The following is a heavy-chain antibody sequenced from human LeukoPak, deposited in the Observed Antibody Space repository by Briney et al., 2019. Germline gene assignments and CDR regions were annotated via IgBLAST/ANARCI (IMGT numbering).Heavy chain of an antibody. V-gene: IGHV4-30-4*01. J-gene: IGHJ4*02. Sequence: PSETLSLTCTLSGGSIINGDYYWSWIRQPPGKGLEWIGYIYDDGSTYYNPSLKSRVTISIDTSKNQFSLNLRSVTAAGTAVYYCARLTGSGEVFDSWGQGTLVTVSS. D-gene: IGHD1-14*01. CDR1: GGSIINGDYY. CDR3: ARLTGSGEVFDS. CDR2: IYDDGST.